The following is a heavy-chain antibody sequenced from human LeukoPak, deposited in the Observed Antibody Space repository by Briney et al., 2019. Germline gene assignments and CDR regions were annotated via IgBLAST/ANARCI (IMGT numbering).Heavy chain of an antibody. J-gene: IGHJ4*02. V-gene: IGHV4-59*01. CDR1: GGSISSYY. CDR3: ARGEKTQFDY. Sequence: PSETLSLTCTVSGGSISSYYWSWIRQPPGKGLEWIGYIYYSGSTNYNPSLKSRVTISVDTSKNQFSLKLSSVTAADTAVYYCARGEKTQFDYWGQGTLVTVSS. CDR2: IYYSGST.